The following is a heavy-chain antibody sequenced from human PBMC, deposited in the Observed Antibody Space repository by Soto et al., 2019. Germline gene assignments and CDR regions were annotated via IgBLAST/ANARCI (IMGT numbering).Heavy chain of an antibody. D-gene: IGHD6-13*01. CDR3: ATAAAGPTFGYYYYGMDV. CDR1: VYTLHEFS. V-gene: IGHV1-24*01. J-gene: IGHJ6*02. CDR2: FDPEDGET. Sequence: ASLQVSCPVSVYTLHEFSMHCVRQAPGQGLEWMGDFDPEDGETIYAQKFQGRVTMTEDTSTDTAYMELSSLRSEDTAVYYCATAAAGPTFGYYYYGMDVWGQGNTVTVS.